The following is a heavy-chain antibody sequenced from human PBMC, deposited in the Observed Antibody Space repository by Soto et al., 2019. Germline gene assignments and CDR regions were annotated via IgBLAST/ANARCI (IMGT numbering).Heavy chain of an antibody. Sequence: SETLSLTCTVSGDSISASSWSWVRQPPGKGLEWIEDIHHNGNTKYNPSLKSRVTISVDTSKNQFSLKLTSVTAADTAVYYCARDKITGLFDYWGQGTLVTVSS. D-gene: IGHD2-8*02. CDR3: ARDKITGLFDY. J-gene: IGHJ4*02. V-gene: IGHV4-59*12. CDR2: IHHNGNT. CDR1: GDSISASS.